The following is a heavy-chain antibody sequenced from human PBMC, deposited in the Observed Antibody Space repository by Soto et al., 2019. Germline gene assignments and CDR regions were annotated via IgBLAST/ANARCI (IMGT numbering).Heavy chain of an antibody. Sequence: GASVKVSCKASGGXFSSYTISWVRQAPGQGLEWMGGIIPILGIANYAQKFQGRVTITADKSTSTAYMELSSLRSEDTAVYYCARASRTVVVPAAMIFDYWGQGTLVTVSS. V-gene: IGHV1-69*10. CDR2: IIPILGIA. CDR1: GGXFSSYT. CDR3: ARASRTVVVPAAMIFDY. J-gene: IGHJ4*02. D-gene: IGHD2-2*01.